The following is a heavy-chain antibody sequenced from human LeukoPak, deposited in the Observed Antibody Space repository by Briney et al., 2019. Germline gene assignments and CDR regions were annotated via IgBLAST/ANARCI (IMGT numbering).Heavy chain of an antibody. CDR1: GFIFSSSW. V-gene: IGHV3-21*01. Sequence: GGSLRLSCVASGFIFSSSWMNWVRQAPGKGLEWVPYISSSSSYIYYADSVKGRFTISRGNAENSLYLQMNSLRAEDTAVYYCARGSEGYCSGGGCYYGMDVWGQGTTVTVSS. CDR2: ISSSSSYI. CDR3: ARGSEGYCSGGGCYYGMDV. D-gene: IGHD2-15*01. J-gene: IGHJ6*01.